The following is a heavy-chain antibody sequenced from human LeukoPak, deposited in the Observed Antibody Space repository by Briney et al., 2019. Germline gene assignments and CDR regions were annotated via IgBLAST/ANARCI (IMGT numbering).Heavy chain of an antibody. D-gene: IGHD3-3*01. Sequence: SVKVSCRASGAPFSTYATSWVRQAPGQGLGWRGGFIPFFGTANYAQKFQGRVTITTDESTSTAYMELSSLGSEDTAVYYCARVRTASYDFWSGHRSYFDYWGQGTLVTVSS. V-gene: IGHV1-69*05. CDR1: GAPFSTYA. CDR3: ARVRTASYDFWSGHRSYFDY. CDR2: FIPFFGTA. J-gene: IGHJ4*02.